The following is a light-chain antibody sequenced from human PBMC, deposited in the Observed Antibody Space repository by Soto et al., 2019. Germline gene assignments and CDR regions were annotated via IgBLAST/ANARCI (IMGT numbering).Light chain of an antibody. CDR1: QSVSSY. V-gene: IGKV3-11*01. CDR3: QQRSNWPPT. J-gene: IGKJ1*01. Sequence: EIVLTQSPATLSLSPGERATLSCRASQSVSSYLAWYQQKPGQAPRLLIYDASNRATGIPARFSGSGSGTDFTLTISILEPEDFAVYYFQQRSNWPPTFGQGTKVEIK. CDR2: DAS.